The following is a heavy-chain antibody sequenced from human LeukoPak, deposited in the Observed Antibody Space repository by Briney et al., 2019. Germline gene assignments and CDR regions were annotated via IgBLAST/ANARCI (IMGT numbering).Heavy chain of an antibody. Sequence: SETLSLTCAVYGGSFSGYYWSWIRQPPGKGLEWIGEINHSGSTNYNPSLKSRVTISVDTSKNQFSLKLSFVTAADTASYYCARGRLGAEYWGQGSLVTRSS. D-gene: IGHD3-16*01. CDR1: GGSFSGYY. CDR3: ARGRLGAEY. V-gene: IGHV4-34*01. J-gene: IGHJ4*01. CDR2: INHSGST.